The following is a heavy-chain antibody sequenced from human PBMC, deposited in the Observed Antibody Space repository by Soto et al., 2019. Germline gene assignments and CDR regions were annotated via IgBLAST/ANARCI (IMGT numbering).Heavy chain of an antibody. J-gene: IGHJ6*03. V-gene: IGHV1-8*01. CDR2: MNPNSGNT. CDR1: GYTFTSYD. CDR3: ARVSLYTYYYYMDV. Sequence: ASVKVSCKASGYTFTSYDINWVRQATGQGLEWMGWMNPNSGNTGYAQKFQGRVTMTRNTSISTAYMEPSSLRSEDTAVYYCARVSLYTYYYYMDVWGTATTLTVSS. D-gene: IGHD1-20*01.